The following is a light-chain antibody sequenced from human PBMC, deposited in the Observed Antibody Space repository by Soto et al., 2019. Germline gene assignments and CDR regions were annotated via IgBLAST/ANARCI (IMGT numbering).Light chain of an antibody. CDR1: QSVSSSY. V-gene: IGKV3-20*01. J-gene: IGKJ3*01. Sequence: EIVLTQSPGTLSLSPGERATLSCRASQSVSSSYLAWYQQKPGQAPRLLIYGASSRATGIPDRFSGSGSGTDFTLTISRLEPEDVAVYYCQQNGRTPLFTFGPGTKVDIK. CDR3: QQNGRTPLFT. CDR2: GAS.